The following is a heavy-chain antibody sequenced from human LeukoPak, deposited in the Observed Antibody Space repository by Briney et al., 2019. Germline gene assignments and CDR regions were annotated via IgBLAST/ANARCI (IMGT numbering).Heavy chain of an antibody. CDR2: ISERGGST. V-gene: IGHV3-23*01. CDR1: GISLSNYA. CDR3: AKRGVVIRGILVIGYHQEAYHYDF. D-gene: IGHD3-10*01. J-gene: IGHJ4*02. Sequence: GGSLRLSCVVSGISLSNYAMTWVRQAPGKGLEWVSYISERGGSTTYADSVKGRFTISRDTSLNTLYLQMNDLRAEDTAVYFCAKRGVVIRGILVIGYHQEAYHYDFWGQGVLVTVSS.